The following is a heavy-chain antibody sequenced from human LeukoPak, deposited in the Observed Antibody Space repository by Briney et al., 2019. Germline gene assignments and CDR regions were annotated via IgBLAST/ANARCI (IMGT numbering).Heavy chain of an antibody. V-gene: IGHV5-51*01. CDR1: GYTFTTYW. CDR3: ARHAEYYDISHPKFDP. Sequence: GESLKISCQASGYTFTTYWIGWVRQMPGKGLEWMGVIYPGDSDTRYSPSFQGQVTISADKSISTAYLQWSSLKASDTAMYYCARHAEYYDISHPKFDPWGQGTLVTVSS. CDR2: IYPGDSDT. J-gene: IGHJ5*02. D-gene: IGHD3-9*01.